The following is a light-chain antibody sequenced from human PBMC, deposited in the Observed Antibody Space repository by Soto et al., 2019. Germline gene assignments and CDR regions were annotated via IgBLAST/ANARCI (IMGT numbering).Light chain of an antibody. CDR1: QDISNY. CDR2: DTS. CDR3: QQYDNLPRT. V-gene: IGKV1-33*01. J-gene: IGKJ2*02. Sequence: DIQMTQSPSSLSASVGDRVTITCQASQDISNYLNWYQQKPGKAPKLLIYDTSNLDTGVLSRFSGSGSGTDFTFTINSLQPEDIATYYCQQYDNLPRTFGQGTKLEIK.